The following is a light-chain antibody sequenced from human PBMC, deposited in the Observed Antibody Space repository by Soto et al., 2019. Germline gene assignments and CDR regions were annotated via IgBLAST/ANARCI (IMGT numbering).Light chain of an antibody. CDR1: QSVGKNY. Sequence: EIVLTQSPGTLYLSPGERATLSCRASQSVGKNYLAWYQHKSGQAPRLRIHGASNRATGIPDRFSGSGSGTDFTLAISRPEPEDFAVYYCQRYGNSPITFCQVTRLENK. J-gene: IGKJ5*01. CDR3: QRYGNSPIT. V-gene: IGKV3-20*01. CDR2: GAS.